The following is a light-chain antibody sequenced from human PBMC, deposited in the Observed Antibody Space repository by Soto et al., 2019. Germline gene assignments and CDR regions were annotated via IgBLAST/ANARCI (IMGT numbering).Light chain of an antibody. CDR3: HQYNNWPPV. V-gene: IGKV3D-15*01. J-gene: IGKJ4*01. CDR2: DAS. CDR1: QSIRTD. Sequence: DIVMTQSPATLSVSPGERATLSCRASQSIRTDLAWYQQKSGQGPRLLVYDASTRATGIPARFSGSGSGTEFTLTISSLQSEDFAVYYCHQYNNWPPVFGGGTKVDIK.